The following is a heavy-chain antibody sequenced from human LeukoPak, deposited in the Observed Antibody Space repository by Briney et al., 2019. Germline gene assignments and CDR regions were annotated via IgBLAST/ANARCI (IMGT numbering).Heavy chain of an antibody. CDR3: AKGSKGVVFTRDHYMDV. CDR1: GFTFSSYD. D-gene: IGHD3-3*01. CDR2: IRYDGSNK. Sequence: GGSLRISCAASGFTFSSYDLHWGRPGPGKGLGWVAFIRYDGSNKYYGDSVKGRFTISRDNSKNTLYLQMNSLRAEDTAVYYCAKGSKGVVFTRDHYMDVWGKGTTVTISS. V-gene: IGHV3-30*02. J-gene: IGHJ6*03.